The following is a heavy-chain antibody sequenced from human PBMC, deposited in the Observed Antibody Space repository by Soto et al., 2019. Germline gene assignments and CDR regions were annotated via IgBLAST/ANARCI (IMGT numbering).Heavy chain of an antibody. CDR3: ARDLKGGVLLEIFGVVTTIDAFDT. J-gene: IGHJ3*02. Sequence: GASVKVSCKASGYTFTSYGISWVRQAPGQGLEWMGWISAYNGNTNYAQKLQGRVTMTTDTSTSTAYMELRSLRSDETAVYYCARDLKGGVLLEIFGVVTTIDAFDTWGPGTLVTVSS. D-gene: IGHD3-3*01. CDR2: ISAYNGNT. V-gene: IGHV1-18*01. CDR1: GYTFTSYG.